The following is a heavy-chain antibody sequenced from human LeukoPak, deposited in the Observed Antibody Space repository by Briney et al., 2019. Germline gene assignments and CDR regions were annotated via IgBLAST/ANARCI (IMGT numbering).Heavy chain of an antibody. J-gene: IGHJ4*02. CDR1: GGSISSYY. CDR3: ARGFDFGGATDY. D-gene: IGHD3-3*01. Sequence: SETLSLTCTVSGGSISSYYWSWIRQPPGKGLEWIGYIYYSGSTNYNPSLKSRVTISVDTSKNQFSLKLSSVTAADTAVYYCARGFDFGGATDYWGQGTLVTVSS. CDR2: IYYSGST. V-gene: IGHV4-59*01.